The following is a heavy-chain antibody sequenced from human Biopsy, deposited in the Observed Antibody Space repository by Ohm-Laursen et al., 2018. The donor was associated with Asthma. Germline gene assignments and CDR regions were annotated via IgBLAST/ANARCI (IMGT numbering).Heavy chain of an antibody. Sequence: SLRLSCAASGFSFINFAIHWVRQAPGKGLEWVGVISKDAITQDYADSVKGRFTMARDNSKNTLDLQMNSLREEDTAVYYCVRDGTDDAFDIWGQGTVVSVSS. CDR3: VRDGTDDAFDI. CDR1: GFSFINFA. V-gene: IGHV3-30*01. J-gene: IGHJ3*02. D-gene: IGHD1-1*01. CDR2: ISKDAITQ.